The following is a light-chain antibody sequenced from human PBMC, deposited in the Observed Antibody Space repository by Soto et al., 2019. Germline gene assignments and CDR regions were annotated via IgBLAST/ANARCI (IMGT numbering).Light chain of an antibody. V-gene: IGKV3-15*01. CDR1: QIISSN. J-gene: IGKJ3*01. CDR3: QQYNYWPPFT. Sequence: DIVLTQSPATLSASLGERVSLSCRASQIISSNLAWYQQKPGKIPRLLIYGASARAAGIPARFSGSGSGTEFTLTISSLQSEDFAVYYCQQYNYWPPFTFGPGTKVDV. CDR2: GAS.